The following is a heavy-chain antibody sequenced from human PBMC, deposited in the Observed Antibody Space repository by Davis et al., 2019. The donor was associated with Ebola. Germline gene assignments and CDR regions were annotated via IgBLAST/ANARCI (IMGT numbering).Heavy chain of an antibody. J-gene: IGHJ4*02. D-gene: IGHD2-2*01. CDR2: ISAYNGNT. CDR3: ARVAGSGYGVVSAAPNPPDY. V-gene: IGHV1-18*04. Sequence: ASVKVSCKASGYIFISYGISWVRQAPGQGLEWMGWISAYNGNTNYAQKFQGRVTMTTDTSTSTADMELRSLTSDDTAVYYCARVAGSGYGVVSAAPNPPDYWGQGTLVTVSS. CDR1: GYIFISYG.